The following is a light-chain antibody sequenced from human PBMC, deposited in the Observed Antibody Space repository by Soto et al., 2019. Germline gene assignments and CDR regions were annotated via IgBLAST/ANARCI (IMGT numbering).Light chain of an antibody. V-gene: IGLV1-44*01. CDR2: KNN. CDR3: AVWDDSLNGYV. J-gene: IGLJ1*01. Sequence: QSVLTQPPSASGTPGQRVTISCSGSSSNIGSNTVNWHQHLPGTAPRLLIYKNNERPSEVPDRFSGSKSGTSASLAISGLQSEDEADYYCAVWDDSLNGYVFGSGTKVTVL. CDR1: SSNIGSNT.